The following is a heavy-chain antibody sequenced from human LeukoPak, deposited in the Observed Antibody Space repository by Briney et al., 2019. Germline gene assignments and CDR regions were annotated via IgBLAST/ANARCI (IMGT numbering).Heavy chain of an antibody. CDR2: ISPKSGDT. Sequence: ASVKVSCKASGHTFSGYHMQWVRQAPGQGLEWMGWISPKSGDTKSGQKFQGRVTLTRDTSISTAYMELSRLTFDDTAVYYCASVRAGDDFDYWGQGTLVTVSS. CDR1: GHTFSGYH. CDR3: ASVRAGDDFDY. J-gene: IGHJ4*02. D-gene: IGHD3-16*01. V-gene: IGHV1-2*02.